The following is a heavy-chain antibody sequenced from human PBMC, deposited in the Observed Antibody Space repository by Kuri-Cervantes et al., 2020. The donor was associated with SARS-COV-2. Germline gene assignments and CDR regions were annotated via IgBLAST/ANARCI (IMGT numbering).Heavy chain of an antibody. CDR3: ARDSREYSNGWYYHQDF. CDR1: GFTFSTYG. V-gene: IGHV3-30*03. Sequence: GGSLRLSCAASGFTFSTYGIHWVRQAPGKGLEWVAVISYDGGNIYYTDSVAGRFTLSRDNPKNTVWLQMNSLRPEDTSVYYCARDSREYSNGWYYHQDFWGQGTLVTVSS. J-gene: IGHJ4*02. D-gene: IGHD6-19*01. CDR2: ISYDGGNI.